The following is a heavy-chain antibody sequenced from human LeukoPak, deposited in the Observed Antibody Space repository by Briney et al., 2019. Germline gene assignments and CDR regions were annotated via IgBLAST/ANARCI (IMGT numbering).Heavy chain of an antibody. Sequence: SVKVSCKASGGTFSSYAISWVRQAPGQGLEWMGGIIPIFGTANYAQKFQGRVTITADESTSTAYMELSSLRSEDTAVYYCASPYGSESNAFDIWRQGTMVTVSS. J-gene: IGHJ3*02. CDR3: ASPYGSESNAFDI. CDR1: GGTFSSYA. V-gene: IGHV1-69*13. CDR2: IIPIFGTA. D-gene: IGHD3-10*01.